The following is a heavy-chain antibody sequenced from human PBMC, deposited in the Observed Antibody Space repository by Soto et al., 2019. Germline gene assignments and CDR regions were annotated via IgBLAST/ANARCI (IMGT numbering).Heavy chain of an antibody. Sequence: QVQLVESGGGVVQPGRSLRLSCAASGFTFSSYAMHWVRQAPGKGLEWVAVISYDGSNKYYAGSVKGRFTISRDNSKNMLYLQMNGLRAEGTAVYYCARELLSSSWYHYYGMDVWGQGTTVTVSS. J-gene: IGHJ6*02. D-gene: IGHD6-13*01. CDR1: GFTFSSYA. V-gene: IGHV3-30-3*01. CDR2: ISYDGSNK. CDR3: ARELLSSSWYHYYGMDV.